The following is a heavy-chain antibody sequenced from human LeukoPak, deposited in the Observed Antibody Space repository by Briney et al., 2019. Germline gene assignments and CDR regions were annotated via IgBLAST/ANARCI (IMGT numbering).Heavy chain of an antibody. CDR3: ATTYDILTGYYEPMYYYYYMDV. V-gene: IGHV4-39*01. J-gene: IGHJ6*03. Sequence: PSETLSLTCTVSGGSISSSSYYWGWIRHPPGKGLEWIGSIYYSGSTYYNPSLTSRVTISVDTSTNQFSLKLSAVTAADTAVYYCATTYDILTGYYEPMYYYYYMDVWGKGTTVTVSS. CDR1: GGSISSSSYY. CDR2: IYYSGST. D-gene: IGHD3-9*01.